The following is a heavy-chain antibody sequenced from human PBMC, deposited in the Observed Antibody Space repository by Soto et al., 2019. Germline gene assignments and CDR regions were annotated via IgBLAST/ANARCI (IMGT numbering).Heavy chain of an antibody. V-gene: IGHV3-21*06. CDR3: AREGVHNYTEYYFDY. Sequence: EVQLVESGGGLVNPGGSLRLSCAASGFTFSSYPLHWVRRAPGKGLEWVSSISGIRDYIRYADSVKGRFTISRYNAKTSLYLQMNSLTAEDTAVYYCAREGVHNYTEYYFDYGGQGPLVTVSS. J-gene: IGHJ4*02. CDR1: GFTFSSYP. D-gene: IGHD3-10*01. CDR2: ISGIRDYI.